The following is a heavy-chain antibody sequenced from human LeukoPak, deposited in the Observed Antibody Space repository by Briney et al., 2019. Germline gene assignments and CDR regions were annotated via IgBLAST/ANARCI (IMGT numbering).Heavy chain of an antibody. CDR2: INHSGST. CDR3: ARRWDYYYYYMDV. CDR1: GFTVSSNY. D-gene: IGHD4-23*01. Sequence: GSLRLSCAASGFTVSSNYMSWVRQPPGKGLEWIGEINHSGSTNYNPSLKSRVTISVDTSKNQFSLKLSSVTAADTAVYYCARRWDYYYYYMDVWGKGTTVTVSS. J-gene: IGHJ6*03. V-gene: IGHV4-34*01.